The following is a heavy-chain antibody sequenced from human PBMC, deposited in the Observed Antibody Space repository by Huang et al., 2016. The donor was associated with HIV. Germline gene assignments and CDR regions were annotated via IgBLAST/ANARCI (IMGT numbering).Heavy chain of an antibody. J-gene: IGHJ4*02. CDR3: AHSKVGTSSFDY. D-gene: IGHD1-26*01. Sequence: QITLKESGPTLVKPTQTLTLTCTFSGFSLSTYGVGVGWIRQPPGKALEWLALIYWDDDKRDSPSLRRRLTISKDTSKTQVVLTMTNLDPVDTATYYCAHSKVGTSSFDYWGQGILVIVSS. CDR2: IYWDDDK. V-gene: IGHV2-5*02. CDR1: GFSLSTYGVG.